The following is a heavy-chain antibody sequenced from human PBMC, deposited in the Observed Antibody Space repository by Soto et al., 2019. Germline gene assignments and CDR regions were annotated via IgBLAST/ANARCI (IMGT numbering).Heavy chain of an antibody. CDR3: ARSYIVVVPAASYLGAFDI. CDR2: INTGNGNT. Sequence: GASVKVSCKASGYTFTSYAMHWVRQAPGQRLEWMGWINTGNGNTKYSQKFQGRVTITRDTSASTAYMELSSLRSEDTAVYYCARSYIVVVPAASYLGAFDIWGQGTMVTVSS. CDR1: GYTFTSYA. J-gene: IGHJ3*02. V-gene: IGHV1-3*04. D-gene: IGHD2-2*01.